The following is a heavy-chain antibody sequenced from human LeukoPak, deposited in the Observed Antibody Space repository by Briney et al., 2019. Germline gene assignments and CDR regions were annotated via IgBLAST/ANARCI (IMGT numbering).Heavy chain of an antibody. CDR3: ARALGRVQLWGILVY. Sequence: GSLQLSCAASGFTFSSYAMHWVRQAPGKGVEWVAVISYDGSNKYYADSVKGRFTISRDNSKNTLYLQMNSLRAEDTAVYYCARALGRVQLWGILVYWGQGTLVTVSS. CDR1: GFTFSSYA. CDR2: ISYDGSNK. J-gene: IGHJ4*02. V-gene: IGHV3-30-3*01. D-gene: IGHD5-18*01.